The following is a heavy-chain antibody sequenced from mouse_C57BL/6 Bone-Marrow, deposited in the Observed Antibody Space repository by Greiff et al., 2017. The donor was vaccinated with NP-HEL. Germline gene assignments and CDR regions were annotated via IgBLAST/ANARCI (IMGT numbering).Heavy chain of an antibody. CDR2: INPNNGGT. Sequence: VQLKESGPELVKPGASVKIPCKASGYTFTDYNMDWVKQSHGKSLEWIGDINPNNGGTIYNQKFKGKATLTVDKSSSTAYMELRSLTSEDTAVYYCARSRGWLLPYYFDYWGQGTTLTVSS. V-gene: IGHV1-18*01. CDR3: ARSRGWLLPYYFDY. J-gene: IGHJ2*01. D-gene: IGHD2-3*01. CDR1: GYTFTDYN.